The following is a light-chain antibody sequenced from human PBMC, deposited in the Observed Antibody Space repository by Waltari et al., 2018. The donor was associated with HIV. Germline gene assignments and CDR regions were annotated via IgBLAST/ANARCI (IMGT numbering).Light chain of an antibody. CDR3: AAWDDSLNGVV. J-gene: IGLJ2*01. Sequence: QSVLTQPPSASGTPGQTVTISWSGRSSNIGSNTVNWYQQLPGTAPKLLIYTNNQRPSGVPDRFSGSKSGTSASLAISGLQSEDEADYYCAAWDDSLNGVVFGGGTKLTVL. CDR1: SSNIGSNT. CDR2: TNN. V-gene: IGLV1-44*01.